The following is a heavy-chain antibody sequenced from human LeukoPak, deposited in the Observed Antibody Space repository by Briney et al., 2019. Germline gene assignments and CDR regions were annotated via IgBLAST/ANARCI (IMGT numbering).Heavy chain of an antibody. V-gene: IGHV1-69*01. D-gene: IGHD2-2*01. CDR3: ARGLHSSSYGYGMDF. CDR2: ITAIYETT. Sequence: SGKVSCKVSGGPFTGHGISWVRQAPGEGLEWMGGITAIYETTNYAERFQGRVTMTADESTSTFYMELSSLRSEDTAVYYCARGLHSSSYGYGMDFWGQGTTVTVSS. CDR1: GGPFTGHG. J-gene: IGHJ6*02.